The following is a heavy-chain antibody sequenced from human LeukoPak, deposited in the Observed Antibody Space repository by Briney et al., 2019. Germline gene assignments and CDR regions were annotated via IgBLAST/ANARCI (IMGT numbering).Heavy chain of an antibody. Sequence: GASVKVSCKASGCTFTSYDINWVRQATGQGLEWMGWMNPNSGNTGYAQKFQGRVTMTRNTSISTAYMELSSLRSEDTAVYYCASSQYYDFWSGYYTYYYGMDVWGQGTTVTVSS. CDR2: MNPNSGNT. CDR3: ASSQYYDFWSGYYTYYYGMDV. J-gene: IGHJ6*02. V-gene: IGHV1-8*01. CDR1: GCTFTSYD. D-gene: IGHD3-3*01.